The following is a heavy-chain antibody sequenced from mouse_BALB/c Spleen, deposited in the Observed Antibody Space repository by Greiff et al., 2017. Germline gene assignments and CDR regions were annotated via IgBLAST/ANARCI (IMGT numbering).Heavy chain of an antibody. CDR3: ARYGYDPYAMDY. CDR2: IDPSDSET. Sequence: VQVVESGPQLVRPGASVKISCKASGYSFTSYWMHWVKQRPGQGLEWIGMIDPSDSETRLNQKFKDKATLTVDKSSSTAYMQLSSPTSEDSAVYYCARYGYDPYAMDYWGQGTSVTVSS. V-gene: IGHV1S126*01. J-gene: IGHJ4*01. CDR1: GYSFTSYW. D-gene: IGHD2-2*01.